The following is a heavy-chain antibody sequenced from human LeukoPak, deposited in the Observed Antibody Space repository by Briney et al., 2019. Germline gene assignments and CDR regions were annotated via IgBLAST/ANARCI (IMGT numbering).Heavy chain of an antibody. CDR3: ARGSSDQYYYDSSGYPYYYYMDV. Sequence: GGSLRLSCAVSGFTFTDYWMNWVRQAPGKELEWVASIRQDGSEKTYVDSVKGRFTISRDNTKNSLSLQLNSLRVEDTAVYYCARGSSDQYYYDSSGYPYYYYMDVWGKGTTVTVSS. J-gene: IGHJ6*03. CDR2: IRQDGSEK. V-gene: IGHV3-7*01. CDR1: GFTFTDYW. D-gene: IGHD3-22*01.